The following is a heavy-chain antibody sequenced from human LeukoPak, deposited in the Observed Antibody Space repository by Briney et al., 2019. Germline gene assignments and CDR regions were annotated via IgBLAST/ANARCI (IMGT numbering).Heavy chain of an antibody. CDR2: INGSGSFT. CDR3: ASMAVAGSFDY. V-gene: IGHV3-23*05. CDR1: GFTFSNYV. D-gene: IGHD6-19*01. Sequence: AGGSLRLSCAASGFTFSNYVMGWVRQDPGKGLQWVSIINGSGSFTSYADSVKGRLTISRDNSKNTLYLQMNSLRAEDTAVYYCASMAVAGSFDYWGQGTLVTVSS. J-gene: IGHJ4*02.